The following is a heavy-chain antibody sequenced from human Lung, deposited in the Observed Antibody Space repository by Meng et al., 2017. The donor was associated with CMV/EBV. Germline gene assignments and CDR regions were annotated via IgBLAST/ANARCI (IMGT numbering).Heavy chain of an antibody. D-gene: IGHD3-10*01. J-gene: IGHJ1*01. Sequence: GESXKISCTASGFTFGDYAMTWVRQAPGKRLEWIGFIRNRTRGGTTEYAASVKDRFSILRDDSKSIAYLQMDSVKIEDTGVYFCARGSGSPEHWGQGTLVTVSS. CDR2: IRNRTRGGTT. CDR1: GFTFGDYA. CDR3: ARGSGSPEH. V-gene: IGHV3-49*04.